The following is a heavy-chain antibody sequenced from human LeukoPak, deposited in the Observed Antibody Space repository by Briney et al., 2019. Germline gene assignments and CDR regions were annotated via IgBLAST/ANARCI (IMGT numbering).Heavy chain of an antibody. CDR3: TRAPMMTGTEYYFDF. CDR2: INWNSNNV. J-gene: IGHJ4*02. CDR1: GFTFDDYA. V-gene: IGHV3-9*03. Sequence: GGSLRLSCAASGFTFDDYAMHWVRQVPGKGLEWVSGINWNSNNVGYADSVKGRFTISRDNAKNSLYLQMNSLRVDDMAFYFCTRAPMMTGTEYYFDFWGQGTLVTVSS. D-gene: IGHD1-7*01.